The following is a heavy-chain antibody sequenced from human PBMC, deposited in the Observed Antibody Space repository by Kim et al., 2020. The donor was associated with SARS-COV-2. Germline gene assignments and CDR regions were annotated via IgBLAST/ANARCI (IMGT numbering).Heavy chain of an antibody. CDR1: GGSTSSYY. CDR2: IYYSGST. D-gene: IGHD6-6*01. Sequence: SETLSLTCNVSGGSTSSYYWSWIRQPPGKGLEYIGYIYYSGSTNYNPSLESRVSISIDTSKNLFFLKLRSVTAADTAIYYCATMYSGSSAHLDSWGQGALVTVSS. CDR3: ATMYSGSSAHLDS. V-gene: IGHV4-59*01. J-gene: IGHJ4*02.